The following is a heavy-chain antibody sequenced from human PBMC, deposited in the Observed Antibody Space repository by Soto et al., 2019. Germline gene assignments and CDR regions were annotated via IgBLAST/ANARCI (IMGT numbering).Heavy chain of an antibody. CDR3: ARMETFGSLNWFDP. D-gene: IGHD3-16*01. CDR2: MNPSNGNA. V-gene: IGHV1-8*01. Sequence: GASVKVSCKASGDTFIKYDINWVRQATGQGLEWMGWMNPSNGNAGYAQNFRGRVTMTSNTSITTAYMELSGLRYEDTAVYYCARMETFGSLNWFDPWGQGTLVTVSS. J-gene: IGHJ5*02. CDR1: GDTFIKYD.